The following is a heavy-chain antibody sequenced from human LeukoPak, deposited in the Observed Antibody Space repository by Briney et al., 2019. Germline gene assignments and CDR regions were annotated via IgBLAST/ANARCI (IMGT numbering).Heavy chain of an antibody. Sequence: GGSLRLSCVASGSTFSDHYMDWVRQAPGKGLEWVARIRNRARGYTTDYAASAKGRFTISRDDSEGSLYLQMNGLQTEDTAVYYCATETKDSSAYYYFDYWGQGALVTVSS. J-gene: IGHJ4*02. CDR1: GSTFSDHY. CDR3: ATETKDSSAYYYFDY. CDR2: IRNRARGYTT. V-gene: IGHV3-72*01. D-gene: IGHD3-22*01.